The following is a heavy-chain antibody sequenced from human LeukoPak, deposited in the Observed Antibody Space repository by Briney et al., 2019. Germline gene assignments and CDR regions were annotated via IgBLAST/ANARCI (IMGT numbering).Heavy chain of an antibody. CDR1: GVSVSSGSYY. V-gene: IGHV4-61*01. CDR3: ARVPPDYSNYQGFY. Sequence: PSETLSLTCTVSGVSVSSGSYYWSWIRQLLGKGLEWIGYIYYSGSTNYNPSLKSRVTISVDTSKNQFSLKLSSVTAADTAVYYCARVPPDYSNYQGFYWGQGTLVTVSS. CDR2: IYYSGST. J-gene: IGHJ4*02. D-gene: IGHD4-11*01.